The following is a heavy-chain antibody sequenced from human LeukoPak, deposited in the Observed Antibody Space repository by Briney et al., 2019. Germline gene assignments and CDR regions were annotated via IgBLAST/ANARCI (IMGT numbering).Heavy chain of an antibody. J-gene: IGHJ4*02. CDR2: IYYSGST. Sequence: SETLSLTCTVSGGSISSYYWSWIRQPPGKGLEWIGYIYYSGSTNYNPSLKSRVTISVDTSKNQFSLKLSSVTAADTAVYYCANTAYYYDSSGYYYGGGFDYWGQGTLVTVSS. CDR3: ANTAYYYDSSGYYYGGGFDY. CDR1: GGSISSYY. D-gene: IGHD3-22*01. V-gene: IGHV4-59*08.